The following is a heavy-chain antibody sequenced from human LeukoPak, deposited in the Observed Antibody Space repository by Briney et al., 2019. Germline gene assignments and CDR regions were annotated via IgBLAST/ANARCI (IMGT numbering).Heavy chain of an antibody. CDR2: VSDSGGST. D-gene: IGHD4-17*01. CDR3: AKDHYAEYIDY. CDR1: GFTFSSYA. J-gene: IGHJ4*02. Sequence: QAGGSLRLSCVASGFTFSSYAMSWVRQAPGKGLEWVSGVSDSGGSTYYADSVKGRFTVSRDRSRNTLYLQMNSLRVEDTAVYYCAKDHYAEYIDYWGQGTLVTVSS. V-gene: IGHV3-23*01.